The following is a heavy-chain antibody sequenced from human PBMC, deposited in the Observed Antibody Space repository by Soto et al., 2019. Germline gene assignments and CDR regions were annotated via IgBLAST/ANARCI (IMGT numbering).Heavy chain of an antibody. Sequence: PSETLSLTCTVSGGSISSSSFHWGWIRQPPGKGLEWIGSIYYSGSTYYSPSLNSRVTISVDTSKNQFSLKVTSVTAADTAVYYCARLHGYCISSSCHGHYAMDVWGQGTTVTVSS. J-gene: IGHJ6*02. CDR3: ARLHGYCISSSCHGHYAMDV. CDR2: IYYSGST. V-gene: IGHV4-39*01. D-gene: IGHD2-2*01. CDR1: GGSISSSSFH.